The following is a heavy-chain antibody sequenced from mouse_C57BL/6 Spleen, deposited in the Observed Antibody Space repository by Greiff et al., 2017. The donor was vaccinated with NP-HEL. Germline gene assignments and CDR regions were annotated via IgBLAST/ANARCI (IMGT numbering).Heavy chain of an antibody. Sequence: EVQLQESEGGLVQPGSSMKLSCTASGFTFSDYYMAWVRQVPEKGLEWVANINYDGSSTYYLDSLKSRFIISRDNAKNILYLQMSSLKSEDTATYYCARDEGSFWFAYWGQGTLVTVSA. J-gene: IGHJ3*01. V-gene: IGHV5-16*01. CDR2: INYDGSST. D-gene: IGHD1-1*01. CDR1: GFTFSDYY. CDR3: ARDEGSFWFAY.